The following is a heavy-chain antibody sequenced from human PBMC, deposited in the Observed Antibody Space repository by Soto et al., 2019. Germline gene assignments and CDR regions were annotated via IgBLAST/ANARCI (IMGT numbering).Heavy chain of an antibody. Sequence: GASVKVSCKASGYIFTSYAMHWVRQAPGQRLEWMGWINAGNGNTKYSQKFQGRVTITRDTSASTAYMELSSLRSEDTAVYYCARGGQYQLSLLLYYGMDVWGQGTTVTVSS. CDR1: GYIFTSYA. D-gene: IGHD2-2*01. J-gene: IGHJ6*02. CDR2: INAGNGNT. V-gene: IGHV1-3*01. CDR3: ARGGQYQLSLLLYYGMDV.